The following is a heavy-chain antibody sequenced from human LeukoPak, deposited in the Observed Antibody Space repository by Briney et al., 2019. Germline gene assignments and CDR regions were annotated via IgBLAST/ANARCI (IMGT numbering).Heavy chain of an antibody. Sequence: GGSLRLSCAASGFTFSSYAMNWVRQAPGKGLEWVSGISDICSNTYYSDSVMGSLTISRDNSKITLYLHMNSLRAEDTAVYYCAKDVLSGTYYYFDQWGQGTLVTVSS. V-gene: IGHV3-23*01. D-gene: IGHD1-26*01. CDR2: ISDICSNT. J-gene: IGHJ4*02. CDR1: GFTFSSYA. CDR3: AKDVLSGTYYYFDQ.